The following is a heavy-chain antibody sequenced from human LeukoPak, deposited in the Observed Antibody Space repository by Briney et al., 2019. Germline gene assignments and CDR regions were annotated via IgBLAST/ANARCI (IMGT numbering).Heavy chain of an antibody. V-gene: IGHV4-39*01. Sequence: SETLSLTCTVSGGSISSRSYYWGWIRQPPGKGLEWIGSIYYSGSTYYNPSLKSRVTISVDTSKNQFSLKLSSVTAADTAVYYCAVIYSGYDLGFDYWGQGTLVTVSS. J-gene: IGHJ4*02. CDR2: IYYSGST. CDR1: GGSISSRSYY. CDR3: AVIYSGYDLGFDY. D-gene: IGHD5-12*01.